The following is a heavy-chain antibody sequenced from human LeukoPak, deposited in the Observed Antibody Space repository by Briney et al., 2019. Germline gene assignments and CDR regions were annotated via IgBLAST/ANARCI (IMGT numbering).Heavy chain of an antibody. CDR3: ARVQANSNDY. D-gene: IGHD4/OR15-4a*01. Sequence: SETLSLTCTVSGGSISSYYWSWIRQPPGKGLEWIGYIYYSGSTNYNPSLKSRVTISVDTSKNQFSLKLSSVTAADTAVYYCARVQANSNDYWGQGTLVTVSS. CDR2: IYYSGST. V-gene: IGHV4-59*12. J-gene: IGHJ4*02. CDR1: GGSISSYY.